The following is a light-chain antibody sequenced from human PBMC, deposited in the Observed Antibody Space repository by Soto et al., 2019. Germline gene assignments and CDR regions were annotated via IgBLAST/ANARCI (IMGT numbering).Light chain of an antibody. CDR1: QSISSW. CDR3: QQYKSFP. CDR2: DVS. Sequence: DIQMTQSPSTLFASVGDRVTITCRASQSISSWLAWYQQKPGKAPKLLIYDVSSLESGVPSRFSGSGSGTEFTLTISSLQPDDFATYYCQQYKSFPFGQGTKVDIK. J-gene: IGKJ1*01. V-gene: IGKV1-5*01.